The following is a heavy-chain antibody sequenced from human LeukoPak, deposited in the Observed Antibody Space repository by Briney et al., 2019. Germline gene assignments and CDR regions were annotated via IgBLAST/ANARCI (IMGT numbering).Heavy chain of an antibody. J-gene: IGHJ4*02. Sequence: GASVKVSCKASGYTFTGYYMHWVRQAPGQGLEWMGWINPNSGGTNYAQKFQGRVTMARDTSISTAYMELSRLRSDDTAVYYCANTPPGSGRIIRPFDYWGQGTLVTVSS. D-gene: IGHD6-19*01. CDR2: INPNSGGT. CDR3: ANTPPGSGRIIRPFDY. V-gene: IGHV1-2*02. CDR1: GYTFTGYY.